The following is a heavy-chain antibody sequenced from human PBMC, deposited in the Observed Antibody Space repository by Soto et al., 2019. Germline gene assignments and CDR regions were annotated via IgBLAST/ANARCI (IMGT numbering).Heavy chain of an antibody. J-gene: IGHJ6*02. CDR3: ARGSQGSSSWIYDYYYYGMVV. CDR2: INRSGST. Sequence: SETLSLTCAVYGGSFSGYYWSWIRQPPGKGLEWIGEINRSGSTNYNPSLKSRVTISVDTSKNQFSLKLSSVTAADTAVYYCARGSQGSSSWIYDYYYYGMVVWGQGTTVTVS. V-gene: IGHV4-34*01. CDR1: GGSFSGYY. D-gene: IGHD6-13*01.